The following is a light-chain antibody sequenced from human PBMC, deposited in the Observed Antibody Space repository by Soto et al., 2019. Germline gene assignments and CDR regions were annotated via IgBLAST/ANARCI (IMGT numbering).Light chain of an antibody. V-gene: IGKV3-15*01. CDR2: DTS. Sequence: DKLMSQSPATLSVSPGERVTLSCRASQNIHNHMSWFLQKPGQTPRLLIYDTSTRATGFPARFSGSGSGTEFTLTISSLQSEDFAVYYCQQYTSGGTFGQGTKVDIK. J-gene: IGKJ1*01. CDR3: QQYTSGGT. CDR1: QNIHNH.